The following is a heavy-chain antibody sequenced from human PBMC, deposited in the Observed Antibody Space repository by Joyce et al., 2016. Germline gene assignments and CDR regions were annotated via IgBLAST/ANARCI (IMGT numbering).Heavy chain of an antibody. Sequence: QVQLQQWGAGLFKPSETLSLTCAVSGGPFRGFFWTGVRPPPGKGLEWIGDINNSGVTNYNPSLKTLVTFSVDTSKNQFSLKLTSLSAADTAVYYCARSQWLAPLMYWGQGTPVTVSS. V-gene: IGHV4-34*01. CDR1: GGPFRGFF. CDR3: ARSQWLAPLMY. J-gene: IGHJ4*02. D-gene: IGHD6-19*01. CDR2: INNSGVT.